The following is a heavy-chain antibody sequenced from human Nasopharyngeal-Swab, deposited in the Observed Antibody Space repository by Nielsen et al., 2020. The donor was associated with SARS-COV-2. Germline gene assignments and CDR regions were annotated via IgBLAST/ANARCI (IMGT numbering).Heavy chain of an antibody. J-gene: IGHJ3*02. Sequence: WIRQPPGKGLEWVSSISSSSSYIYYVDSVKGRFTISRDNAKNSLYLQMNSLRAEDTAVYYCARDAPEGYYYGSGSYYKQAFDIWGQGTMVTVSS. CDR2: ISSSSSYI. V-gene: IGHV3-21*01. D-gene: IGHD3-10*01. CDR3: ARDAPEGYYYGSGSYYKQAFDI.